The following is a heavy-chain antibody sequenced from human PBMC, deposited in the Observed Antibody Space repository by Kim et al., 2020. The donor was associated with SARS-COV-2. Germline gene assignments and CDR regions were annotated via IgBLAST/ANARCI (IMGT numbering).Heavy chain of an antibody. CDR2: LYYSGST. Sequence: SETLSLTCTVSGGSISSSSYYWGWLRQPPGKGLEWIGSLYYSGSTYYNPSLKSRITISVDTSKNQFSLKLRSVTAADTAVYYCAGRSFRSGSYGTDYWGQGTLVTVSS. D-gene: IGHD1-26*01. CDR1: GGSISSSSYY. J-gene: IGHJ4*02. V-gene: IGHV4-39*01. CDR3: AGRSFRSGSYGTDY.